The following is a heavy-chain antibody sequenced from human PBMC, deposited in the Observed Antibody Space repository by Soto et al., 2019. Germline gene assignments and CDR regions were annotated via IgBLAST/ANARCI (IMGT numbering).Heavy chain of an antibody. CDR2: INHSGST. CDR1: GGSFSGYY. V-gene: IGHV4-34*01. D-gene: IGHD1-7*01. CDR3: ARGGWTGTPLNWFDP. J-gene: IGHJ5*02. Sequence: SETLSLTCAAYGGSFSGYYWSWIRQPPGKGLEWIGEINHSGSTNYNPSLKSRVTISVDTSKNQFSLKLSSVTAADTAVYYCARGGWTGTPLNWFDPWGQGTLVTVSS.